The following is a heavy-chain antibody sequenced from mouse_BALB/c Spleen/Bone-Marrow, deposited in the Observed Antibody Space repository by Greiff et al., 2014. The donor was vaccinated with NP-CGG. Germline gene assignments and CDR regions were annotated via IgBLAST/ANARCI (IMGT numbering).Heavy chain of an antibody. D-gene: IGHD1-2*01. V-gene: IGHV5-4*02. CDR2: ISDGGSYT. Sequence: EVQLQESGGGLVKPGGSLKLSCAASGSTFSDYYMYWVRQTPEKRLEWVATISDGGSYTCYPDSVKGRFTISRDNAKNNLYLQMSRLKSEDTAMYYCARDLITTATSFAYWGQGTLVTVSA. J-gene: IGHJ3*01. CDR1: GSTFSDYY. CDR3: ARDLITTATSFAY.